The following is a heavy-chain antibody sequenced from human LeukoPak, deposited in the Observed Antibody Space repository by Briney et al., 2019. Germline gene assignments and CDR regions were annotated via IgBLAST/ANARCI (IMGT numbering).Heavy chain of an antibody. V-gene: IGHV3-43*02. D-gene: IGHD3-22*01. CDR1: GFTFDDYA. CDR2: ISGDGGST. CDR3: AKGPLYYDSSGPRGDY. Sequence: GGSLRLSCAASGFTFDDYAMHWGRQAPGKGLEWVSLISGDGGSTYYADSVKGRFTISRENSKNSLYLQMNSLRTEDTALYYCAKGPLYYDSSGPRGDYWGQGTLVTVSS. J-gene: IGHJ4*02.